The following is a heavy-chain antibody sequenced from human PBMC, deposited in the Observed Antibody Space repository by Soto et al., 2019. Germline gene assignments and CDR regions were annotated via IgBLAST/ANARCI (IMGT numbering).Heavy chain of an antibody. D-gene: IGHD5-12*01. Sequence: PSETLSLTCTVSGVSINSRGYYWGWIRQPPGKGLEWIESMFYSGTTYYNPSLTSRITIAVDSSKNQFSLSLSSVTAADTAFYYCARKEDGYNRLFDYWGQGILVTVSS. J-gene: IGHJ4*02. CDR2: MFYSGTT. V-gene: IGHV4-39*01. CDR3: ARKEDGYNRLFDY. CDR1: GVSINSRGYY.